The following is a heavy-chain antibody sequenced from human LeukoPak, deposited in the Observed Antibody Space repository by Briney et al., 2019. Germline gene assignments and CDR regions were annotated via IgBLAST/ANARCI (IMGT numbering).Heavy chain of an antibody. D-gene: IGHD2/OR15-2a*01. CDR1: GFTFSSYD. CDR3: AKDSAKKYDDY. CDR2: ISGSGGST. J-gene: IGHJ4*02. Sequence: GGSLRLSCAASGFTFSSYDMSWVRQAPGKGPEWVSTISGSGGSTYYADSVKGRFTISRDNSKNTLFLQMNSLRAEDTAVYYCAKDSAKKYDDYWGQGTLVTVSS. V-gene: IGHV3-23*01.